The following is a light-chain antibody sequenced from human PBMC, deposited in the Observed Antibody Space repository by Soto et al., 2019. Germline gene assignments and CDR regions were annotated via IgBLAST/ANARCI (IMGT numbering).Light chain of an antibody. CDR3: QQYNSYSRT. CDR2: DAS. J-gene: IGKJ1*01. Sequence: DIQMTQSPSTLSASVGDRVTITCRASQSISTWLAWYQQKPGKAPNLLIYDASTLESGVPSRFSGSGSGTEFTLTISSLQPDDFATYYCQQYNSYSRTFGQGIKVDIK. CDR1: QSISTW. V-gene: IGKV1-5*01.